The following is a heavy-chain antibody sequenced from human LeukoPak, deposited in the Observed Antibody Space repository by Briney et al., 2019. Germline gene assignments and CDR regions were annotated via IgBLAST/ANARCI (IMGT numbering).Heavy chain of an antibody. Sequence: GGSLRISCASSGFAFSSYWMHWVRQAPGKGLVWVSRINSDGSSTNYAGSVRGRFTISRDNAKNTLYLQMSGLRAEDTAVYYCAGGYSGYNNWSAPWGQGTLVTVSS. CDR2: INSDGSST. J-gene: IGHJ5*02. CDR1: GFAFSSYW. V-gene: IGHV3-74*01. D-gene: IGHD5-12*01. CDR3: AGGYSGYNNWSAP.